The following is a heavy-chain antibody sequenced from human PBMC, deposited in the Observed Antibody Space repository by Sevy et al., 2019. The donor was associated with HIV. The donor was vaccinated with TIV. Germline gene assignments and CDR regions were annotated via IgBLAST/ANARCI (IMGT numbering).Heavy chain of an antibody. CDR3: ARDQPRNSGFDY. Sequence: GGSLRLSCAASRFSFTSYSMNWVRQAPGKGLEWVSYISSSSTIYYADSVKGRFTISRDNAKNSLFLQMNSLRAEDTAVYYCARDQPRNSGFDYWGQGTLVTVSS. CDR2: ISSSSTI. CDR1: RFSFTSYS. J-gene: IGHJ4*02. D-gene: IGHD1-26*01. V-gene: IGHV3-48*01.